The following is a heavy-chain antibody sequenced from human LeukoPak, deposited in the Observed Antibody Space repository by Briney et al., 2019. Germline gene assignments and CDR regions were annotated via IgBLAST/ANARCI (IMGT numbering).Heavy chain of an antibody. J-gene: IGHJ4*02. D-gene: IGHD4-17*01. CDR2: IHHSERA. CDR1: GYSISSNYY. Sequence: SETLSLTCIVSGYSISSNYYWGWIRQPPGKGLEWIGSIHHSERAYYNPSLKSRVTISVDPSKNHFSLRVMSVTAAETAVYFCARVSARGGYGDDYFDYWGQGILVTVSS. V-gene: IGHV4-38-2*02. CDR3: ARVSARGGYGDDYFDY.